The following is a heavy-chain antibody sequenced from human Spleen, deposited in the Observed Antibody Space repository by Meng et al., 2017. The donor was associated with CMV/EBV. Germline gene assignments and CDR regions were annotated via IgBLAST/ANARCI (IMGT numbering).Heavy chain of an antibody. Sequence: ASVKVSCKASGYTFTGYYMHWVRQAPGQGLEWMGWINPNSGGTNYAQKFQGRVTMTRDTSISTAYMELSRLRSDDTAVYYCARDHYYDSSGYDIDYWGQGTLVTVSS. V-gene: IGHV1-2*02. D-gene: IGHD3-22*01. CDR3: ARDHYYDSSGYDIDY. CDR1: GYTFTGYY. CDR2: INPNSGGT. J-gene: IGHJ4*02.